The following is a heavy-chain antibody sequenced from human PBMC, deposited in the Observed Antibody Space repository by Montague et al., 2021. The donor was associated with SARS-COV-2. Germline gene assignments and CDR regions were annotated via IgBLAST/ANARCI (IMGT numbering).Heavy chain of an antibody. V-gene: IGHV4-34*01. CDR1: GGSFTDYC. J-gene: IGHJ4*02. CDR3: ARGRQHFNMIVVVMTGGEYYFDY. Sequence: SETLSLTCAVYGGSFTDYCWGWVRQPPGKGLEWIGEINHRGTSNYNPSLKSRVSISVDTSKNQFSLYLGSVTAADTAVYYCARGRQHFNMIVVVMTGGEYYFDYWAQGTLVTVSS. D-gene: IGHD3-22*01. CDR2: INHRGTS.